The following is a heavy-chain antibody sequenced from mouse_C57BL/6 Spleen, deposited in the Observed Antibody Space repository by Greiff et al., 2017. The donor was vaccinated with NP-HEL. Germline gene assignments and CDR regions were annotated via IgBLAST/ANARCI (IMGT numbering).Heavy chain of an antibody. V-gene: IGHV14-4*01. D-gene: IGHD1-1*01. J-gene: IGHJ3*01. Sequence: EVQLQQSGAELVRPGASVKLSCTASGFNIKDDYMHWVKQRPEQGLEWIGWIDPENGDTEYASKFQGKATITADTSSNTAYLQLSSLTSEDTAVYYCTPHYGSSYVAYWGQGTLVTVSA. CDR1: GFNIKDDY. CDR2: IDPENGDT. CDR3: TPHYGSSYVAY.